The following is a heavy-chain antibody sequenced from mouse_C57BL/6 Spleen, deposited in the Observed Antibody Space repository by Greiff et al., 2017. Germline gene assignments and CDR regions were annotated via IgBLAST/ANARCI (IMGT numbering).Heavy chain of an antibody. CDR1: GYTFTDYY. J-gene: IGHJ2*01. Sequence: VQLQQSGPELVKPGASVKISCKASGYTFTDYYMNWVKQSHGKSLEWIGDINPNNGGTSYNQKFKGKATLTVDKSSSTAYMELRSLTSEDSAVYYCARNTMVTGYYFDYWGQGTTLTVSS. V-gene: IGHV1-26*01. D-gene: IGHD2-1*01. CDR3: ARNTMVTGYYFDY. CDR2: INPNNGGT.